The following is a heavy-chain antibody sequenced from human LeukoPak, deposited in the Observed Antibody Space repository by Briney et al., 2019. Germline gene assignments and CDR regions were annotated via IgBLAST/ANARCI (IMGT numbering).Heavy chain of an antibody. V-gene: IGHV4-39*01. CDR1: GGSISSSTYY. CDR3: ARHASVSSNWPRPLDY. J-gene: IGHJ4*02. D-gene: IGHD5/OR15-5a*01. Sequence: PSETLSLTCTVSGGSISSSTYYWGWIRQPPGKGLEWIGNIYYSGSTYYNPSLKSRVTISVDTSKNQFSLKLTSVTAADTAVYYCARHASVSSNWPRPLDYWGQGSLVTVSS. CDR2: IYYSGST.